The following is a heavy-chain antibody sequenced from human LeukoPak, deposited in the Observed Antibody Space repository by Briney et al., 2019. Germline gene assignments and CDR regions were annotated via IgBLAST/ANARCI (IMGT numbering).Heavy chain of an antibody. CDR3: ARPPVPAAIHRVYYFDY. CDR2: IGGSGGSI. J-gene: IGHJ4*02. Sequence: GGSLRLSCAASGFTFRIYAMTWVRQAPGKGLEWVSAIGGSGGSIYYADSVEGRFTISRDNSKNTLYLQMNSLRAEDTAVYYCARPPVPAAIHRVYYFDYWGQGTLVTVSS. V-gene: IGHV3-23*01. D-gene: IGHD2-2*01. CDR1: GFTFRIYA.